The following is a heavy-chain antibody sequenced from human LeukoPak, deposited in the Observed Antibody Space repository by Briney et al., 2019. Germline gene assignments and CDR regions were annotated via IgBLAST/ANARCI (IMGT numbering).Heavy chain of an antibody. J-gene: IGHJ4*02. CDR3: ATWSSPFDY. V-gene: IGHV1-2*04. Sequence: ASVKVSCKASGYTFTDYFMHWVRQAPGQGLEWMGWINPNSGGTNYAQKFQGWVTMTWDTSISTAYMELSRLRSDDTAVYYCATWSSPFDYWGQGTLVTVSS. CDR1: GYTFTDYF. D-gene: IGHD2-2*01. CDR2: INPNSGGT.